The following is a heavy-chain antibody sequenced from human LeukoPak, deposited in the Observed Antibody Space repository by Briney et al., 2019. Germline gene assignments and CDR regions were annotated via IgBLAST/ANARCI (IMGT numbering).Heavy chain of an antibody. CDR1: GYTFTSYD. CDR2: VNPKSGDT. D-gene: IGHD3-16*01. V-gene: IGHV1-8*01. J-gene: IGHJ4*02. CDR3: ARNQYGFGRN. Sequence: GASVKVSCKASGYTFTSYDIYWVRQAPGHGLEWMGWVNPKSGDTRYAQKFQGRVTMTRDTSISTAYMELSSLTSEDTAVYYCARNQYGFGRNWGQGTLDTVSS.